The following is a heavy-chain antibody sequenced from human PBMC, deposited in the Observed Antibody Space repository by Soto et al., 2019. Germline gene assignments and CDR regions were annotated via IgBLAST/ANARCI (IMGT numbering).Heavy chain of an antibody. J-gene: IGHJ4*02. CDR3: ASDRSLGSNWYYYLES. CDR2: ISSSSSAI. V-gene: IGHV3-48*02. Sequence: LSCAASGFTFSTYAMNWVRQFPGRGLEWVSYISSSSSAIDYADSVKGRFTVSRDNAKNSLYLQMNSLRDEDTAVYYCASDRSLGSNWYYYLESWGQGTLVTVSS. CDR1: GFTFSTYA. D-gene: IGHD3-16*01.